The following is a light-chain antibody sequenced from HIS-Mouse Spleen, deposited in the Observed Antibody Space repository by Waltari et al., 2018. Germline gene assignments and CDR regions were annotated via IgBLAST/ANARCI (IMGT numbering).Light chain of an antibody. CDR1: SSDVGSYNR. CDR2: EVS. V-gene: IGLV2-18*02. J-gene: IGLJ3*02. Sequence: QSALTQPPSVSGSPGQSVTISCTGTSSDVGSYNRVSWYQQPPGTAPKLMIYEVSNRPSGVPGRFSGSKSGTTASLTISGLQAEDEADYYCCSYAGSSTWVFGGGTKLTVL. CDR3: CSYAGSSTWV.